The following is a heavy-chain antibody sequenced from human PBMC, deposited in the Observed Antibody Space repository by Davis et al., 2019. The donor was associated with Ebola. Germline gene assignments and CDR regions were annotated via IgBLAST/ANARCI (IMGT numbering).Heavy chain of an antibody. CDR1: GFTFDDYA. V-gene: IGHV3-9*01. D-gene: IGHD6-6*01. Sequence: SLKISCAASGFTFDDYAMHWVRQAPGKGLEWVSGISWNSGSIGYADSVKGRFTISRDNSKNTLYLQMNSLRAEDTAVYYCARGGPSSSSWFDPWGQGTLVTVSS. CDR2: ISWNSGSI. J-gene: IGHJ5*02. CDR3: ARGGPSSSSWFDP.